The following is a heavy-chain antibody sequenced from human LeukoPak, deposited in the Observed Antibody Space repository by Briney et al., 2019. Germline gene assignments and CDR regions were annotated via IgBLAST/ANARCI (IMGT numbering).Heavy chain of an antibody. D-gene: IGHD4-17*01. V-gene: IGHV5-51*01. CDR3: AIGGDYGLYYFDY. CDR2: IYPGDSGS. Sequence: GESLQISCKGSGYSFTSYWIGWVRQMPGPGLEWMGIIYPGDSGSRYSPSFQGQGPISTDKYNSTSHLQLRRLNAPDTAMSEYAIGGDYGLYYFDYWGQGTLVTVSS. CDR1: GYSFTSYW. J-gene: IGHJ4*02.